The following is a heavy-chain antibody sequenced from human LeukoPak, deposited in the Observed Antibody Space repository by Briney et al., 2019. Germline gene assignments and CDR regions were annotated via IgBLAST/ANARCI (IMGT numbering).Heavy chain of an antibody. Sequence: GGSLRLSCAASGFTVSSNYMSWVRQAPGKGLEWVSVIYSGGSTYYADSVKGRFTISRDNAKNSLYLQMNSLRAEDTAVYYCARDRHRGYSYVRYYYYYMDVWGKGTTVTVSS. CDR3: ARDRHRGYSYVRYYYYYMDV. V-gene: IGHV3-53*01. D-gene: IGHD5-18*01. J-gene: IGHJ6*03. CDR1: GFTVSSNY. CDR2: IYSGGST.